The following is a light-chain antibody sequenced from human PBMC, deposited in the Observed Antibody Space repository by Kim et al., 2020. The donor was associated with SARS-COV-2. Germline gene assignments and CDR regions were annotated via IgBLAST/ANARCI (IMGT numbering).Light chain of an antibody. CDR3: NSRDSSGNHLV. Sequence: ALGQKGRITCQGESLISYYASWYKQKPGQTPVLVIYGKNNRPSGIPDRFSGSSSGNTASLTITGAQAEDEADYYCNSRDSSGNHLVFGGGTQLTVL. V-gene: IGLV3-19*01. CDR2: GKN. CDR1: SLISYY. J-gene: IGLJ3*02.